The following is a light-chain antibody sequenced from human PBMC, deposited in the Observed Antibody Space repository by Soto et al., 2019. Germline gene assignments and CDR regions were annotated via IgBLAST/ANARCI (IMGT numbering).Light chain of an antibody. V-gene: IGKV3-20*01. CDR1: QSVSSSS. CDR2: DAS. CDR3: QQYGGSPRT. Sequence: EIVLTQSPGTLSLSPGERATLSCRASQSVSSSSLAWYQQKRGQAPRLLIHDASSRATGIPDRFSGSGSGTDFTLTISTPEPEDFAVYYCQQYGGSPRTFGQGTKVDIK. J-gene: IGKJ1*01.